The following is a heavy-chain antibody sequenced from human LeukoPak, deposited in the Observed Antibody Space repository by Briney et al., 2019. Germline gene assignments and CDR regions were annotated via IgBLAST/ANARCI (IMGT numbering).Heavy chain of an antibody. CDR2: INMVGSHT. Sequence: SGGSLRLSCTASGITFTNYWMHWVRQAPGKGLVWVSHINMVGSHTTYADSVKGRFTISRDNSKNTLYLQMNSLRAEDTAMYYCAKDPYSYGSYFDYWGQGTLVIVSS. J-gene: IGHJ4*02. CDR1: GITFTNYW. V-gene: IGHV3-74*01. D-gene: IGHD5-18*01. CDR3: AKDPYSYGSYFDY.